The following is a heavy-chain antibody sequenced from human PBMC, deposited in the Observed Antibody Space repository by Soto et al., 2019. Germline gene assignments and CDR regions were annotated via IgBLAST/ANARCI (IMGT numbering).Heavy chain of an antibody. D-gene: IGHD6-19*01. CDR3: ARDSSGWWYWFDR. CDR1: GFTFSSYW. V-gene: IGHV3-7*01. Sequence: EVQLVESGGGLVQPGGSLRLSCAASGFTFSSYWMSWVRQAPGQGLEWVANIKQDGSEKYYVDSVKGRFTISRDNAKSSLYLQMISLRVEGTAVYYCARDSSGWWYWFDRWGQGTLVTVSS. CDR2: IKQDGSEK. J-gene: IGHJ5*02.